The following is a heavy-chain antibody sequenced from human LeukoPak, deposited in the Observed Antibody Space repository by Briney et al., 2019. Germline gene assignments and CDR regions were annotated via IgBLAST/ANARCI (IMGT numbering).Heavy chain of an antibody. CDR1: GFPFSSYW. J-gene: IGHJ6*02. Sequence: GGPLRLSCAASGFPFSSYWMHWVRQVPGKGLLWVSRINSDGSATIYADSVRGRFTISRDNAKNTLCLQMSGLRVEDTAVYHCASDTPYYGMDVWGQGTTVTVSS. CDR3: ASDTPYYGMDV. V-gene: IGHV3-74*01. CDR2: INSDGSAT.